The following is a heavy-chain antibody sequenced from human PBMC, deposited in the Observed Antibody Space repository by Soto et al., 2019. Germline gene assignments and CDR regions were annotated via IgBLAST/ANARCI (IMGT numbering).Heavy chain of an antibody. V-gene: IGHV3-9*01. J-gene: IGHJ4*02. CDR3: ANAQYSSGWRPFDY. Sequence: EVQLVESGGGLVQPGRSLRLSCAASGFTFDDYDMHWVRQAPGKGLEWVSGISWNGGSIDYAASVKGRFTISRDNPKNSLCLQMNSLRAEDTALYYCANAQYSSGWRPFDYWGQVTLVTVSS. D-gene: IGHD6-19*01. CDR1: GFTFDDYD. CDR2: ISWNGGSI.